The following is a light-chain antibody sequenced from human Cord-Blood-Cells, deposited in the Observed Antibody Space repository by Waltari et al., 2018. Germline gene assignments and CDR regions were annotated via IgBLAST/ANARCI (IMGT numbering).Light chain of an antibody. J-gene: IGKJ4*01. Sequence: EIAMTQSPATLSVSPGARATLSCRASQSVSSNLAGYQQKPGQPPRLLIYGAASRATGIPARLSGSGSGTEYTLTISSMQSEDFAVYYCQQYNNWPHLTFGGGTKVEIK. CDR1: QSVSSN. CDR2: GAA. CDR3: QQYNNWPHLT. V-gene: IGKV3D-15*01.